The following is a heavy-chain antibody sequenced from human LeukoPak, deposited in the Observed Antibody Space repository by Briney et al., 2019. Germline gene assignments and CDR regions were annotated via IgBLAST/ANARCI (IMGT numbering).Heavy chain of an antibody. J-gene: IGHJ4*02. CDR2: INDSGNT. V-gene: IGHV4-34*01. CDR1: GGSFSGYY. D-gene: IGHD5-24*01. Sequence: SETLSLTCAVYGGSFSGYYWTWIRQPPGKGLEWIGEINDSGNTNYNPSLKSRVTISVDTSKNQFSLKVRSVIAADTAVYYCARRVRFGDGWVFDYWGQEALVTVSS. CDR3: ARRVRFGDGWVFDY.